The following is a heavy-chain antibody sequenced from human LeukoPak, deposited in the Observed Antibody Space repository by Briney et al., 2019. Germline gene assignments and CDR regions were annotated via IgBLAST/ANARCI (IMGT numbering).Heavy chain of an antibody. Sequence: PGGSLRFSCAASGFTVSNNYMNWVRQAPGKGLEWVSVIYSSGSTYYADSVKGRFTISRHNSKNTLYLQMNSLRPEDTAVYYCVYVDTVMATGDYWGQGTLVTVSS. D-gene: IGHD5-18*01. J-gene: IGHJ4*02. V-gene: IGHV3-53*04. CDR2: IYSSGST. CDR1: GFTVSNNY. CDR3: VYVDTVMATGDY.